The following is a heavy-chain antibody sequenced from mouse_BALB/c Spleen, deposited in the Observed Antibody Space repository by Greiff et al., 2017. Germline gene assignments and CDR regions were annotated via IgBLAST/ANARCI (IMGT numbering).Heavy chain of an antibody. Sequence: EVQLVESGGGLVQPGGSLKLSCAASGFTFSSYTMSWVRQTPEKRLEWVAYISNGGGSTYYPDTVKGRFTISRDNAKNTLYLQMSSLKSEDTAMYYCARQGTTVVAYLDYWGQGTTLTASS. V-gene: IGHV5-12-2*01. CDR3: ARQGTTVVAYLDY. CDR2: ISNGGGST. CDR1: GFTFSSYT. J-gene: IGHJ2*01. D-gene: IGHD1-1*01.